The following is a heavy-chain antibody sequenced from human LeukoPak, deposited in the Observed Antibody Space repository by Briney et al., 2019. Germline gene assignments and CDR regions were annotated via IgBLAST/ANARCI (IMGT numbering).Heavy chain of an antibody. CDR3: ARISAYSGYDWDY. V-gene: IGHV3-7*04. D-gene: IGHD5-12*01. CDR1: GFTFSSYW. CDR2: IQPDGGDK. Sequence: GGSLRLSCAASGFTFSSYWMTWVRQAPGKGLEWVANIQPDGGDKYYVDSVKGRFTISRDNAKNSLYLQMNSLRAEDTAVYYCARISAYSGYDWDYWGQGTLVTVSS. J-gene: IGHJ4*02.